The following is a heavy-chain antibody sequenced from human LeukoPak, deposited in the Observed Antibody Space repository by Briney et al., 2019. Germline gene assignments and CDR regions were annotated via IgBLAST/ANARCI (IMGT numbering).Heavy chain of an antibody. Sequence: ASMKVSCKASEYTFTGYYIHWVRQAPGQGLDWMGWINPKSGGTNYAQKFQGRVSMTRDSSISTAYMELSRLRSDDTAVYYCARSSYYYDSSGWVSGAFDIWGQGTMVAVSS. CDR2: INPKSGGT. CDR3: ARSSYYYDSSGWVSGAFDI. V-gene: IGHV1-2*02. J-gene: IGHJ3*02. CDR1: EYTFTGYY. D-gene: IGHD3-22*01.